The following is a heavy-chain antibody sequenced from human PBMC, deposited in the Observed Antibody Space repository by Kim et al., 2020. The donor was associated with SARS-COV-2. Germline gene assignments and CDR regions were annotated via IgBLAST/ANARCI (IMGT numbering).Heavy chain of an antibody. CDR1: GGSFSGYY. V-gene: IGHV4-34*01. J-gene: IGHJ2*01. Sequence: SETLSLTCAVYGGSFSGYYWSWIRQPPGKGLEWIGEINHSGSTNYNPSLKSRVTISVDTSKNQFSLKLSSVTAADTAVYYCARGLDIVVVVAALLGYFDL. CDR2: INHSGST. CDR3: ARGLDIVVVVAALLGYFDL. D-gene: IGHD2-15*01.